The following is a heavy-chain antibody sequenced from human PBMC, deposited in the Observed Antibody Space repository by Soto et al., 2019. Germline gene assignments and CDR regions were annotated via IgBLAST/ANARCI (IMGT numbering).Heavy chain of an antibody. V-gene: IGHV3-15*01. J-gene: IGHJ4*02. CDR1: GFSFSNAW. CDR2: IKRKTDSGTT. D-gene: IGHD4-17*01. Sequence: EVQLVESGGGLVKPGGSLRLSCADSGFSFSNAWMSWVRQAPGKGLEWVGRIKRKTDSGTTDYAAPVRGRFTISRDDSKNTLYLQMNSLKTEDTAVYYCTTSTTVTTPSGCWCQGTLVTVSS. CDR3: TTSTTVTTPSGC.